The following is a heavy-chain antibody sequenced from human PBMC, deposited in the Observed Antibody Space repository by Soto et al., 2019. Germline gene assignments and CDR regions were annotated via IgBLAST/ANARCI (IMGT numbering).Heavy chain of an antibody. V-gene: IGHV1-69*13. CDR3: ARGPNVYCSSTSCSPGLYYFDY. D-gene: IGHD2-2*01. J-gene: IGHJ4*02. Sequence: ASVKVSCKASGDVFRSYGINWVRQAPGQGLEWMGGIIPISGTTNYAQKFQGRVAITADESTDTVYMELSRLRSEDTAVYYCARGPNVYCSSTSCSPGLYYFDYWGQGTLVTVSS. CDR2: IIPISGTT. CDR1: GDVFRSYG.